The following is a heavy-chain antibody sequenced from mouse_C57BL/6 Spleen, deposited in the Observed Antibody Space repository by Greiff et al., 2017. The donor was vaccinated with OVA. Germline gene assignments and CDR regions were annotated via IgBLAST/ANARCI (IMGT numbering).Heavy chain of an antibody. CDR3: ARSGDYDAGYYAMDY. V-gene: IGHV2-9-1*01. J-gene: IGHJ4*01. Sequence: QVQLQQSGPGLVAPSQSLSITCTVSGFSLTSYAISWVRQPPGKGLEWLGVIWTGGGTNYNSALKSRLSISKDNSKSQVFLKMNSLQTDDTARYYCARSGDYDAGYYAMDYWGQGTSVTVSS. D-gene: IGHD2-4*01. CDR2: IWTGGGT. CDR1: GFSLTSYA.